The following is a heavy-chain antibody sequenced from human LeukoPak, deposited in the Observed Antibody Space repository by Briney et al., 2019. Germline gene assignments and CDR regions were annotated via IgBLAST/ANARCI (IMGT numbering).Heavy chain of an antibody. J-gene: IGHJ5*02. V-gene: IGHV3-30*18. Sequence: GGSLRLSCAASGFTFSSYGMHWVRQAPGKGLEWVAVISYDGSNKYYADSVKGRFTISRDNSKNTLYLQMNSLRAEDTAVYYCAKDGRVLRYFDWLSNDDNWFDPWGQGTLVTVSS. CDR2: ISYDGSNK. CDR1: GFTFSSYG. CDR3: AKDGRVLRYFDWLSNDDNWFDP. D-gene: IGHD3-9*01.